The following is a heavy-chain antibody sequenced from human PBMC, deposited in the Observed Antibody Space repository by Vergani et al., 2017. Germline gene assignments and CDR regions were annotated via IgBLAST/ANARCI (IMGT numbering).Heavy chain of an antibody. CDR2: ISSSGSTI. D-gene: IGHD6-6*01. V-gene: IGHV3-48*04. CDR3: ARDMFEYSSSPDHYWYFDL. CDR1: GFTFSSYS. J-gene: IGHJ2*01. Sequence: EVQLVETGGGLIQPGGSLRLSCAASGFTFSSYSMNWVRQAPGKGLEWVSYISSSGSTIYYADSVKGRFTISRDNAKNSLYLQMNSLRAEDTAVYYCARDMFEYSSSPDHYWYFDLWGRGTLVTVSS.